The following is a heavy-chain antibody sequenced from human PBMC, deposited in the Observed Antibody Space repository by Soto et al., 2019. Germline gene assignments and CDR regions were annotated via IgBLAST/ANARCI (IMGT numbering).Heavy chain of an antibody. J-gene: IGHJ4*02. Sequence: GGSLRLSCAASGFTFSSYGMHWVRQAPGKGLEWVAVISYDGSNKYYADSVKGRFTISRDNSKNTLYLQMNSLRAEDTAVYYCAATYYYDSSGYYQFDYWGQGTLVTVSS. D-gene: IGHD3-22*01. CDR1: GFTFSSYG. CDR3: AATYYYDSSGYYQFDY. V-gene: IGHV3-30*03. CDR2: ISYDGSNK.